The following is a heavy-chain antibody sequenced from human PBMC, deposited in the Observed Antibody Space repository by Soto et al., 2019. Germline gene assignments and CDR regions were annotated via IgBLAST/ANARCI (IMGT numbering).Heavy chain of an antibody. D-gene: IGHD3-16*01. J-gene: IGHJ4*02. CDR1: GGSISGFH. Sequence: QVHLQESGPGLVKPSETLSLTCTVSGGSISGFHWSWIRQPPGKGLEWFGYIHSSGSSNYNPSLESRVTMSVDTSKNQSYLQLSSVTAADTAVYYCARYMRDAGTFYFDYWGQGTLVTASS. V-gene: IGHV4-59*01. CDR2: IHSSGSS. CDR3: ARYMRDAGTFYFDY.